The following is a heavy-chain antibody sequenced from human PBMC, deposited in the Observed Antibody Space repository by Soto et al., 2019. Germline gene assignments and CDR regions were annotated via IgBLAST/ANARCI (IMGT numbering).Heavy chain of an antibody. CDR1: GFTFSTYA. V-gene: IGHV3-30-3*01. Sequence: QVQLVESGGGVVQPGRSLRLSCAASGFTFSTYAMEWVRQAPGKGLDWVALISYDGNNKYYADSVSGRCTISRDNSQNTLYLQMNTMRPEDTALYFCARPVEPFYYYGMDVWGQGTTVTVSS. CDR3: ARPVEPFYYYGMDV. CDR2: ISYDGNNK. J-gene: IGHJ6*02.